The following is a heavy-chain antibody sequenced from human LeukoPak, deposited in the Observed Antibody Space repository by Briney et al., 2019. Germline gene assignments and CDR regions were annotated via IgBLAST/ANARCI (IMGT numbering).Heavy chain of an antibody. J-gene: IGHJ3*02. CDR3: AKASGWYDAFDI. CDR1: GFSFSTYA. CDR2: IRGDGGNK. D-gene: IGHD6-13*01. V-gene: IGHV3-23*01. Sequence: PGGSLRLSCAASGFSFSTYAMSWVRQAPGKGLKWVSTIRGDGGNKYYGDSAKGRFTISRDNSKNTLYLQMNNLRAEDTAIYYCAKASGWYDAFDIWGQGTMVTVSS.